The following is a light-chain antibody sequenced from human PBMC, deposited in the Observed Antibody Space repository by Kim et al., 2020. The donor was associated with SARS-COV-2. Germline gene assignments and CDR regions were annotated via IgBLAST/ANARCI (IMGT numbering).Light chain of an antibody. V-gene: IGKV3-20*01. CDR3: QQYGSSLI. Sequence: WSPGERATLSCRASQTIDSSSLAWYQQRHGQAPRLLIYGASYRATGIPDRFSGSGSGTDFALTISSLEPEDSGVYYCQQYGSSLIFGGGTKVDIK. J-gene: IGKJ4*01. CDR1: QTIDSSS. CDR2: GAS.